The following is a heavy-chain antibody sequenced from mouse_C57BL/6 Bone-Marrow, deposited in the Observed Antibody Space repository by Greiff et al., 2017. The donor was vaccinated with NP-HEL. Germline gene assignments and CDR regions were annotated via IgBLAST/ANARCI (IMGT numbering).Heavy chain of an antibody. CDR1: GYTFTSYW. CDR3: ARPLNWHYAMDY. J-gene: IGHJ4*01. CDR2: IDPSDSYT. D-gene: IGHD4-1*01. Sequence: QVQLQQPGAELVMPGASVKLSCKASGYTFTSYWMHWVKQRPGQGLEWIGEIDPSDSYTNYNQKFKGKSTLTVDKSSSTAYMQLSSLTSEDSAVDYCARPLNWHYAMDYWGQGTSVTVSS. V-gene: IGHV1-69*01.